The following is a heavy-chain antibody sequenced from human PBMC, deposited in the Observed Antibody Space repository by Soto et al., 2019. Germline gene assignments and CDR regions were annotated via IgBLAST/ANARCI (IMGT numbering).Heavy chain of an antibody. CDR1: GFTFSDYY. Sequence: GGSLRLSCAASGFTFSDYYMSWIRQAPGKGLEWVSYISSSGSTIYYADSVKGRFTISRDNAKNSLYLQMNSLRAEDTAVYYCARVKQQLPYYYYYMDVWGKGTTVTVSS. J-gene: IGHJ6*03. CDR3: ARVKQQLPYYYYYMDV. CDR2: ISSSGSTI. V-gene: IGHV3-11*01. D-gene: IGHD6-13*01.